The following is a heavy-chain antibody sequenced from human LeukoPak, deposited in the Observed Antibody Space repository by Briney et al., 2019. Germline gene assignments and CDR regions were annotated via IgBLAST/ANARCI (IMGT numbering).Heavy chain of an antibody. CDR3: AREFNPYYDSIGLVDP. D-gene: IGHD3-22*01. J-gene: IGHJ5*02. CDR1: GYTFTGYY. Sequence: ASVKVSCKASGYTFTGYYMHWVRQAPGQGLEWMGWINPNSGGTNYAQKFQGRVTMTRDTSISTAYMELSRLRSDDTAVYYCAREFNPYYDSIGLVDPWGQGTLVTVSS. V-gene: IGHV1-2*02. CDR2: INPNSGGT.